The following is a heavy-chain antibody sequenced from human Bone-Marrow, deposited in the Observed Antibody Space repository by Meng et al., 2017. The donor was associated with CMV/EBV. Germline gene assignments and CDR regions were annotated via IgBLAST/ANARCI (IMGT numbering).Heavy chain of an antibody. V-gene: IGHV3-30-3*01. D-gene: IGHD3-10*01. CDR3: ARGGPLLRLPGGFYGMDV. Sequence: GESLKISCAASGFTFSNYAMHWVRQAPGKGLELVAVISFDGSNKYYADSVEGRFTISRDNSKKTYLQMKSLRAEDTDVYYCARGGPLLRLPGGFYGMDVWGQGTTVTVSS. CDR1: GFTFSNYA. CDR2: ISFDGSNK. J-gene: IGHJ6*01.